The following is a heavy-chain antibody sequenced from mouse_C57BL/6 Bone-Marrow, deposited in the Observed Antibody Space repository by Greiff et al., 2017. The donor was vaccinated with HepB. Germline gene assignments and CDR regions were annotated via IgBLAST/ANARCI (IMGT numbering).Heavy chain of an antibody. V-gene: IGHV1-9*01. CDR1: GYTFTGYW. D-gene: IGHD1-1*01. CDR2: ILPGSGST. CDR3: ARRHYYGSSYWFAY. Sequence: VKLMESGAELMKPGASVKLSCKATGYTFTGYWIEWVKQRPGHGLEWIGEILPGSGSTNYNEKFKGKATFTADTSSNTAYMQLSSLTTEDSAIYYCARRHYYGSSYWFAYWGQGTLVTVSA. J-gene: IGHJ3*01.